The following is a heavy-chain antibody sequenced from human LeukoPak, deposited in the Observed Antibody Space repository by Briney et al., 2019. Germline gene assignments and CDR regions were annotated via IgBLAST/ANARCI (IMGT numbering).Heavy chain of an antibody. CDR3: ARGNSATFDP. CDR1: GFTFSSYA. Sequence: PGRSLRLSCAASGFTFSSYAMHWVRQAPGKGLEWVAVISYDGSNKYYADSVKGRFTISRDNSKNTLYLQMNSLRAEDTAVYYCARGNSATFDPWGQGTLVTVSS. V-gene: IGHV3-30-3*01. J-gene: IGHJ5*02. D-gene: IGHD4-23*01. CDR2: ISYDGSNK.